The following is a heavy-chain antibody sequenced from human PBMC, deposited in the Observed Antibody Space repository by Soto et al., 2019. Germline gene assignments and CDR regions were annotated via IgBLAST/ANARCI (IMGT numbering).Heavy chain of an antibody. V-gene: IGHV3-23*01. J-gene: IGHJ4*02. CDR3: AKDERLGAALLDY. D-gene: IGHD6-6*01. CDR1: GFTFSSYA. Sequence: GGSLRLSCAASGFTFSSYAMSWVRQAPGKGLEWVSAITGSGGSTYHADCVKGRFTISRDNSKSTLSLQMNSLRAEDTAVYFCAKDERLGAALLDYWGQGTLVTVSS. CDR2: ITGSGGST.